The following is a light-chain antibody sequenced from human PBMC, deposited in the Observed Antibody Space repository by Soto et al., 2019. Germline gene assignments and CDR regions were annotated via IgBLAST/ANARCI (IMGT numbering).Light chain of an antibody. CDR2: EVN. CDR1: SSDIGVYNY. V-gene: IGLV2-14*01. CDR3: SSYTTSSTRV. Sequence: QSALTQPASVSGSPGQSITFSCTGTSSDIGVYNYVSWYQQHPGKAPKLMIYEVNNRPSGVSNRFSGSKSGNTASLTISGLQAEDEADYYCSSYTTSSTRVFGGGTKLTVL. J-gene: IGLJ3*02.